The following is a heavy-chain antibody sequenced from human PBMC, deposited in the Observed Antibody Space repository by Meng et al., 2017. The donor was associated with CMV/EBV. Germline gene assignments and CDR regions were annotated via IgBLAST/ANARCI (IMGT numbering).Heavy chain of an antibody. Sequence: ASVKVSCKASGYTFTGYYMHWVRQAPGQGLEWMGWINPNSGGTNYAQKFQGRVTMTRDTSIGTAYMELSRLRSDDTAVYYCARDLFGYCSSTSCSNLGEDVWGQGTTVTVSS. CDR3: ARDLFGYCSSTSCSNLGEDV. D-gene: IGHD2-2*03. V-gene: IGHV1-2*02. CDR1: GYTFTGYY. CDR2: INPNSGGT. J-gene: IGHJ6*02.